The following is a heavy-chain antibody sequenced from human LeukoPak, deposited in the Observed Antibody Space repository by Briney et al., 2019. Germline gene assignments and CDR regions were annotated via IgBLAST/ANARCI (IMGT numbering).Heavy chain of an antibody. D-gene: IGHD3-22*01. CDR2: LYPGVST. Sequence: SETLFLTCTVSGGPIYSYYWSWIRQTAGKGLEWIGRLYPGVSTNYNPSLKSRVTMSVDTSKNQFALKLSAVTAADTAVYYCARLKFYDSTGYPPGHYMGVWGKGTTVTVSS. J-gene: IGHJ6*03. CDR1: GGPIYSYY. CDR3: ARLKFYDSTGYPPGHYMGV. V-gene: IGHV4-4*07.